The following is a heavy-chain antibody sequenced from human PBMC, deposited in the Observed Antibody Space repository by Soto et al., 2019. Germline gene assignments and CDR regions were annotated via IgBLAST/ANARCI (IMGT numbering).Heavy chain of an antibody. V-gene: IGHV2-70*11. CDR2: IDWDDDK. CDR3: ARWYDSSGYYFDY. Sequence: SGPTLVNPTQTLTLTCTFSGFSLSTSGMCVSWIRQPPGKALEWLARIDWDDDKYYRTSLKTRLTISKDTSKNQVVLTMTNMEPVDTATYYCARWYDSSGYYFDYWGQGTLVTVSS. J-gene: IGHJ4*02. CDR1: GFSLSTSGMC. D-gene: IGHD3-22*01.